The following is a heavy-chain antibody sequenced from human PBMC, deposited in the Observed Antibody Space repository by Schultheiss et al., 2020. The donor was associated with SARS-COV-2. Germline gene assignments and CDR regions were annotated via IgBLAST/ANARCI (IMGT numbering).Heavy chain of an antibody. CDR2: IYYSGST. V-gene: IGHV4-59*01. D-gene: IGHD3-3*01. CDR3: AREGLGFWSGEVDY. J-gene: IGHJ4*02. CDR1: GGSISSYY. Sequence: GSLRLSCTVSGGSISSYYWSWIRQPPGKGLEWIGYIYYSGSTYYNPSLKSRVTISVDTSKNQFSLKLSSVTAADTAVYYCAREGLGFWSGEVDYWGQGTLVTVSS.